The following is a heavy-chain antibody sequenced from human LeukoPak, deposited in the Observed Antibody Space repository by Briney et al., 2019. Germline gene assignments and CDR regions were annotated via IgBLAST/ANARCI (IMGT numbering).Heavy chain of an antibody. J-gene: IGHJ4*02. CDR3: ARVYSVAGIIY. D-gene: IGHD6-19*01. V-gene: IGHV4-34*01. CDR1: GGSFSGYY. Sequence: KPSETLSLTCAVYGGSFSGYYWSWIRQPPGKGLEWIGEINHSGSTNYNPSLKSRVTMSVDTSKNQFSLKLSSVTAADTAVYYCARVYSVAGIIYWGQGTLVTVSS. CDR2: INHSGST.